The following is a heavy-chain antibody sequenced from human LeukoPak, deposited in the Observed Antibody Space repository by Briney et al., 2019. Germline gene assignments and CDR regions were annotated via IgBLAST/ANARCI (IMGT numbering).Heavy chain of an antibody. CDR3: ARAFGVVIYFDY. J-gene: IGHJ4*02. CDR2: MNPNSGNT. V-gene: IGHV1-8*03. CDR1: GYTFTSYD. D-gene: IGHD3-3*01. Sequence: ASVKVSCKASGYTFTSYDINWVRQATGQGLEWMGWMNPNSGNTGYAQKFQGRVTITRNTSISTAYMELSSLRSEDTAVYYCARAFGVVIYFDYWGQGTLVTVSS.